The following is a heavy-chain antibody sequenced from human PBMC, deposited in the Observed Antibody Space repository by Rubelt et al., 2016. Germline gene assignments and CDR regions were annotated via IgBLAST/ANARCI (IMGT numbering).Heavy chain of an antibody. CDR3: ARESGIGGSYSHDAFDI. CDR1: GYTFTSYG. J-gene: IGHJ3*02. CDR2: INPSGGST. V-gene: IGHV1-46*01. Sequence: QVQLVQSGAEVKKPGASVKVSCKASGYTFTSYGISWVRQAPGQGLEWMGIINPSGGSTSYAQRFQGRVTMTRDTSTSTGYMELSSLRSEDTAVYYCARESGIGGSYSHDAFDIWGQGTMVTVSS. D-gene: IGHD1-26*01.